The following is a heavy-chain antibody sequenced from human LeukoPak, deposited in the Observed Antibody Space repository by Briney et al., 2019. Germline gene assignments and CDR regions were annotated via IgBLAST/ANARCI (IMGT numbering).Heavy chain of an antibody. J-gene: IGHJ4*02. CDR1: GFSFGAHG. Sequence: GGSLRLSCATSGFSFGAHGMHWVRQAPGKGLEWISHIWSSGSSIWYADSVTGRFTISRDSAKKTLYLQMNSLRVEDTAVYYCVSDRDWGFDYWGQGTLGTVSS. CDR2: IWSSGSSI. V-gene: IGHV3-48*01. CDR3: VSDRDWGFDY. D-gene: IGHD7-27*01.